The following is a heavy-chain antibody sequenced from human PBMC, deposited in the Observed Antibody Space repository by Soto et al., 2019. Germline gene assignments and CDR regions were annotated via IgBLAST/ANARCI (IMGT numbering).Heavy chain of an antibody. D-gene: IGHD5-18*01. CDR3: VRHSGYSSNWGEFDP. V-gene: IGHV4-34*01. Sequence: SETLSLTCAVYGGSFSGYYWSWIRQPPGKGLEWIGEINHSGSTNYNPSLKSRVTISVDRTKNQFSLNLTSVTAADMAVYYCVRHSGYSSNWGEFDPWGQG. CDR1: GGSFSGYY. J-gene: IGHJ5*02. CDR2: INHSGST.